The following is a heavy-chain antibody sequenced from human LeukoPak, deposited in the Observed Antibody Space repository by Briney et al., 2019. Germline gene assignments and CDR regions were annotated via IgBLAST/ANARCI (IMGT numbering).Heavy chain of an antibody. V-gene: IGHV3-33*01. CDR2: IWYDGSNK. D-gene: IGHD1-26*01. J-gene: IGHJ4*02. CDR3: ARMGELLDY. Sequence: GGSLRLSCAASGFTFSSYGMHWVRQAPGKGLEWVAVIWYDGSNKYYADSVKGRFTISRDNSKNTLYLQMNSLRAEDTAVYCCARMGELLDYWGQGTLVTVSS. CDR1: GFTFSSYG.